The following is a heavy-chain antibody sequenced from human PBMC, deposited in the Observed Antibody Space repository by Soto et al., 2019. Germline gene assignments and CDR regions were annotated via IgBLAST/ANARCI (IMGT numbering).Heavy chain of an antibody. CDR2: IVVGSGNT. V-gene: IGHV1-58*01. CDR1: GFTFTSSA. D-gene: IGHD3-22*01. CDR3: AALYDSSGLPIDY. J-gene: IGHJ4*02. Sequence: ASVKVSCKASGFTFTSSAVQWVRQARGQRLEWIGWIVVGSGNTNYAQKFQERVTITRDMSTSTAYMELSSLRSEDTAVLYCAALYDSSGLPIDYWGQGTLVTVSS.